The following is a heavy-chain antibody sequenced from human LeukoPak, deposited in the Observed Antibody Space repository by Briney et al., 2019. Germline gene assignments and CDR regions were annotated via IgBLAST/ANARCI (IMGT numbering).Heavy chain of an antibody. CDR2: ISGSGGST. V-gene: IGHV3-23*01. D-gene: IGHD3-22*01. Sequence: PGGSLRLSCAASGFTFSSYGMSWVRQAPGKGLEWVSAISGSGGSTYYADSVKGRFTISRDNSKNTLYLQMNSLRAEDTAVYYCARAPDYYDSSGYSDYWGQGTLVTVSS. J-gene: IGHJ4*02. CDR3: ARAPDYYDSSGYSDY. CDR1: GFTFSSYG.